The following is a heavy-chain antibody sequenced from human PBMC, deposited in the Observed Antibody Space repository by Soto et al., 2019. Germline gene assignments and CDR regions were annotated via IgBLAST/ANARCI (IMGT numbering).Heavy chain of an antibody. V-gene: IGHV4-31*03. CDR2: IYYSGNT. D-gene: IGHD3-16*01. CDR1: GGSISSGGYH. CDR3: AAVGASRSYYGMDV. Sequence: QVQLQESGPGLVKPSQTLSLTCTVSGGSISSGGYHWSWIRQYPEKGLEWIGNIYYSGNTDYNPSLKGRVTISVDTSNNQFSLKLNSVTAADTAVYYCAAVGASRSYYGMDVWGQGTTVTVSS. J-gene: IGHJ6*02.